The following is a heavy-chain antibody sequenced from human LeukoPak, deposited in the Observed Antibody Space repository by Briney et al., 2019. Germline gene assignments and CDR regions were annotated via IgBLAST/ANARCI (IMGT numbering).Heavy chain of an antibody. CDR3: ARGAVWGTTYYYYMDV. J-gene: IGHJ6*03. CDR1: GGSISSYY. Sequence: SETLSLTCTVSGGSISSYYWSWIRQPAGKGLEWIGRIYTSGSTNYNPSLKSRVTMSVDTSKNQFSLKLSSVTAADTAVYYCARGAVWGTTYYYYMDVWGKGTMVTVSS. V-gene: IGHV4-4*07. D-gene: IGHD1-1*01. CDR2: IYTSGST.